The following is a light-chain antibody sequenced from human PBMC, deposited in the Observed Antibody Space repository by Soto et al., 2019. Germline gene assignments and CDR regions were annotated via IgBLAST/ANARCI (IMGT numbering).Light chain of an antibody. CDR1: QSVSNNY. V-gene: IGKV3D-20*02. CDR3: QQRSNWPLT. Sequence: EIVLTQSPGTLSLSPGERVTLSCRASQSVSNNYLAWYQQKPGQAPRILIYGASNRAAGIPARFSGSGSGTDCTLTISRLEPEDFAVYYCQQRSNWPLTFGGGTKVDIK. CDR2: GAS. J-gene: IGKJ4*01.